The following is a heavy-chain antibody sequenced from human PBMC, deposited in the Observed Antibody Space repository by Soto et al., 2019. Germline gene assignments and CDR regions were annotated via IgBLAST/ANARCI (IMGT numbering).Heavy chain of an antibody. J-gene: IGHJ4*02. D-gene: IGHD3-3*01. CDR2: IYHSGST. V-gene: IGHV4-4*02. Sequence: QVQLQESGPGLVKPSGTLSLTCAVSGGSISSSNWWSWVRQPPGKGLEWIGEIYHSGSTNYNPSLKSRVTRSVDKSKNQFSLKLSSVTAADTAVYYCARGAYYDFWSGYRTLDYWGQGTLVTVSS. CDR1: GGSISSSNW. CDR3: ARGAYYDFWSGYRTLDY.